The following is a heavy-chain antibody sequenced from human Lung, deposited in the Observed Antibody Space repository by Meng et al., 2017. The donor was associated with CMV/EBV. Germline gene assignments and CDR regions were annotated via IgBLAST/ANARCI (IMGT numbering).Heavy chain of an antibody. D-gene: IGHD3-10*01. J-gene: IGHJ5*02. CDR3: ATGSGDYGA. Sequence: GGSLRLSCAASGFTFNSYWMSWVRQAPGEGLEWVGNIKHDGSATHYLDSVKGRFTISRDNAKKSMYLQMNSLRVDDTAVYFCATGSGDYGAWGQGTLVTVSS. CDR1: GFTFNSYW. CDR2: IKHDGSAT. V-gene: IGHV3-7*01.